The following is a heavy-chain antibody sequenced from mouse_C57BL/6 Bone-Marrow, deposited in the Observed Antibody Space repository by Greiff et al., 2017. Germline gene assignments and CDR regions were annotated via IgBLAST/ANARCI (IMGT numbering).Heavy chain of an antibody. V-gene: IGHV1-64*01. D-gene: IGHD2-3*01. J-gene: IGHJ1*03. CDR3: ARRNDGYLGYFDV. Sequence: QVQLQQPGAELVKPGASVKLSCKASGYTFTSYWMHWVKQRPGQGLEWIGMIHPNSGSTNYNEKFKSKATLTVDKSSSTAYMQLSSLTSEDSAVYYCARRNDGYLGYFDVWGTGTTVTVSS. CDR1: GYTFTSYW. CDR2: IHPNSGST.